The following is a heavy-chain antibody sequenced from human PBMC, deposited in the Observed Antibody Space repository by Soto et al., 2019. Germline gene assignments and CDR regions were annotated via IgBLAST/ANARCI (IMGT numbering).Heavy chain of an antibody. V-gene: IGHV4-39*01. Sequence: SETLSLTCTVSGGSISSINYYWGWIRQPPGKGLEWIGSMSYSGSTYYNPSLNSRVTISVDTSKNQFSLNLSSVTAADTAVYYCARHIAARPGYYYGMDXWGQAPPVT. D-gene: IGHD6-6*01. CDR2: MSYSGST. CDR1: GGSISSINYY. CDR3: ARHIAARPGYYYGMDX. J-gene: IGHJ6*02.